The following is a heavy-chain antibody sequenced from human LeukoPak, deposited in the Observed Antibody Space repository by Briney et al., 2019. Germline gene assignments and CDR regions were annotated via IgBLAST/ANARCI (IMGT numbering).Heavy chain of an antibody. J-gene: IGHJ4*02. D-gene: IGHD1-14*01. Sequence: PGGSLRLSCAASGFTFSSHWMTWVRQAPGKGLEWVANIKEDGSEKYYVDSVKGRFTISRDSAKNSLPLQMSSLRAEDTAVYYCARARIDYWGQGTLVTVSS. CDR2: IKEDGSEK. CDR1: GFTFSSHW. CDR3: ARARIDY. V-gene: IGHV3-7*04.